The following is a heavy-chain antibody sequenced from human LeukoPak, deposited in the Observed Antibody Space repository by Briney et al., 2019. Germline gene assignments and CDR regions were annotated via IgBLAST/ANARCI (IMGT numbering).Heavy chain of an antibody. CDR2: ISGSGGST. V-gene: IGHV3-23*01. J-gene: IGHJ4*02. D-gene: IGHD3-22*01. Sequence: DPGGSLRLPCAASGFTFSSYGMSWVRQAPGKGLEWVSAISGSGGSTYYADSVKGRFTISRDNSKNTLYLQMNSLRAEDTAVYYCAKDSGSSGYPRGFDYWGQGTLVTVSS. CDR1: GFTFSSYG. CDR3: AKDSGSSGYPRGFDY.